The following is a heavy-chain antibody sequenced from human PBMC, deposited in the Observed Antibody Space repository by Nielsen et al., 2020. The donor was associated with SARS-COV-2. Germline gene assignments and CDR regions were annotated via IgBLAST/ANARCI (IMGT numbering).Heavy chain of an antibody. CDR2: INPSGGST. D-gene: IGHD2-2*01. Sequence: WVRQAPGQGLEWMGIINPSGGSTNYAQKLQGRVTMTTDTSTSTAYMELRSLRSDDTAVYYCARDGGYCSSTSCHPLKSHRWFDPWGQGTLVTVSS. J-gene: IGHJ5*02. V-gene: IGHV1-46*01. CDR3: ARDGGYCSSTSCHPLKSHRWFDP.